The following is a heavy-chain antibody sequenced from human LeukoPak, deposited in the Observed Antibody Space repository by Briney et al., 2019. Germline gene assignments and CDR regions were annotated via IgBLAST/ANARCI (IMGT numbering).Heavy chain of an antibody. CDR2: ISWNSGSI. J-gene: IGHJ4*02. Sequence: PGRSLRLSCAASGFTFDDYAMHWVRQAPGKGLEWVSGISWNSGSIGYADSVKGRFTISRDNAKNSLYLQMNSLRAEDTAVYYCAREGIVLMEGFDYWGQGTLVTVSS. D-gene: IGHD2-8*01. CDR3: AREGIVLMEGFDY. CDR1: GFTFDDYA. V-gene: IGHV3-9*01.